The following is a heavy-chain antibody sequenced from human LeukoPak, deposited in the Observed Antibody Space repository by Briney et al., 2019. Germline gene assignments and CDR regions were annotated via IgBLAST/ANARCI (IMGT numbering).Heavy chain of an antibody. Sequence: GASVKVSCKVSGFKFIDYYMHWVQQAPGKGLEWMGLVDPEDGETRFAEKFQGRVTITADTSTDTAYMELSSLRSEDTAVYYCANLGGGSGSYYAFDYWGQGTLVTVSS. J-gene: IGHJ4*01. CDR1: GFKFIDYY. CDR3: ANLGGGSGSYYAFDY. CDR2: VDPEDGET. D-gene: IGHD3-10*01. V-gene: IGHV1-69-2*01.